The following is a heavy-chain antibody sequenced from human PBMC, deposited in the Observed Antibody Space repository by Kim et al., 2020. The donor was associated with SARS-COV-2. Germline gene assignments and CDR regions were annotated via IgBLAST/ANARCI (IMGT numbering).Heavy chain of an antibody. CDR3: ARVARDGYNDY. CDR2: IKYDGSEK. J-gene: IGHJ4*02. D-gene: IGHD2-21*01. Sequence: GALRLSCAVSQFTFSDYWMSWIRQAPGKGLEWVSNIKYDGSEKYYVDSVKGRFTISRDSATNSLFLQMNSLRAEDTAVYFCARVARDGYNDYWGRGTRVTVS. CDR1: QFTFSDYW. V-gene: IGHV3-7*01.